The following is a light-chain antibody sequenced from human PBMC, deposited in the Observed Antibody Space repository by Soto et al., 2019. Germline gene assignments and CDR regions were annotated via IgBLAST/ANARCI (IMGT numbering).Light chain of an antibody. J-gene: IGKJ1*01. CDR3: QQYNSYRT. CDR2: DAS. Sequence: DIQITQSPSTLSASLGDRVTITCRASQSISSWLAWYQQKPGKAPKLLIYDASILESRVTSRLSGSGYGTEFTLTISSLQPDHFATYYCQQYNSYRTFGQGAKVDIK. CDR1: QSISSW. V-gene: IGKV1-5*01.